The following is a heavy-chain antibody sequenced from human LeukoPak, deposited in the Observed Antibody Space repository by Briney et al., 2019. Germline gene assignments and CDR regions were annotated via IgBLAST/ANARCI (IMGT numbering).Heavy chain of an antibody. CDR3: AREKTGAGLDY. CDR2: IYSGGST. V-gene: IGHV3-66*02. CDR1: GFTVSSNY. Sequence: GGSLRLSCAASGFTVSSNYMSWVRRAPGKGLEWVSVIYSGGSTYYADSVKGRFAISRDNSKNTLYLQMNSLRAEDTAVYYCAREKTGAGLDYWGQGTLVTVSS. J-gene: IGHJ4*02.